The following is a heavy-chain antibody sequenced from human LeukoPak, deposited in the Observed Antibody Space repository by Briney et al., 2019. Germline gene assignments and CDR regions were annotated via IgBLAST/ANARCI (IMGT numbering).Heavy chain of an antibody. CDR3: VRQKQWLVLGPYSFDY. J-gene: IGHJ4*02. V-gene: IGHV4-39*01. D-gene: IGHD6-19*01. CDR1: GGSISSSTNY. Sequence: KPSETLSLTCTVSGGSISSSTNYWGWIRQPPGKGLEGIGTIYYTGSTYSSPSLQSRVSMSIDTSRIHFSLELSSVTAADTAVYYCVRQKQWLVLGPYSFDYWGQGALVTVSS. CDR2: IYYTGST.